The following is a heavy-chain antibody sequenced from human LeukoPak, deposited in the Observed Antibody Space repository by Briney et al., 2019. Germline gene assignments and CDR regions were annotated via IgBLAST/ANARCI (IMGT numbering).Heavy chain of an antibody. CDR3: ARGGAAALHY. CDR2: ICYSGST. D-gene: IGHD6-13*01. V-gene: IGHV4-59*01. CDR1: GGSISSYY. Sequence: PSETLSLTCTVSGGSISSYYWSWIRQPPGKGLEWIGYICYSGSTNYNPSLKSRVTISVDTSKNQFSLKLSSVTAADTAVYYCARGGAAALHYWGQGTLVTVSS. J-gene: IGHJ4*02.